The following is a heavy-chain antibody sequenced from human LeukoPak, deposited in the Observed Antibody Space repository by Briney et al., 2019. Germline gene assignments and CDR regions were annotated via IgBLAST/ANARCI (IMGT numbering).Heavy chain of an antibody. CDR1: GFTFSNYW. Sequence: GGSLTLSCAASGFTFSNYWMHWVRQAPGQGLGWVSRINSEGKSTSYADSVQGRFTISRGNAKNTLYLQMNSLRAEDTAVYYCATRVVVITTGAFDIWGQGTMVIVSS. V-gene: IGHV3-74*01. D-gene: IGHD3-22*01. CDR2: INSEGKST. CDR3: ATRVVVITTGAFDI. J-gene: IGHJ3*02.